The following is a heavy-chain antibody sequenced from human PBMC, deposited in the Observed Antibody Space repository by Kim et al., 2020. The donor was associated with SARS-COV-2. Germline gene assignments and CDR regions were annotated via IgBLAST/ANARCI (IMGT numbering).Heavy chain of an antibody. CDR1: GGSISSSNW. CDR3: AGDYGDFDSAFHI. Sequence: SETLSLTCAVSGGSISSSNWWSWVRQPPGKGLEWSGEIYHSGSTTYNPSLKSRVTTSVDKTKNQFSLKLSSVTAADTAVYYCAGDYGDFDSAFHIWGQGT. CDR2: IYHSGST. J-gene: IGHJ3*02. D-gene: IGHD4-17*01. V-gene: IGHV4-4*02.